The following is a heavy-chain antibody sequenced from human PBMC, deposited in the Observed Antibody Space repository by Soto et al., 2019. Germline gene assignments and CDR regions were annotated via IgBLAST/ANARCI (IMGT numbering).Heavy chain of an antibody. CDR2: ISAYNGNT. CDR3: ARDVPRDNYGMDV. Sequence: GASVKVSCKASGYTFTSYGISWVRQAPGQGLEWMGWISAYNGNTNYAQKLQGRVTMTTDTSTSTAYMELSSLRSDDTAVYYCARDVPRDNYGMDVWGQGTTVTVSS. V-gene: IGHV1-18*01. CDR1: GYTFTSYG. J-gene: IGHJ6*02.